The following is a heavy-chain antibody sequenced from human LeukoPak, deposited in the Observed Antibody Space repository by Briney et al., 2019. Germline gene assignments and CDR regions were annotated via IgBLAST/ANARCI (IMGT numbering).Heavy chain of an antibody. CDR1: GFTFSSYA. D-gene: IGHD5-12*01. J-gene: IGHJ4*02. V-gene: IGHV3-53*01. CDR3: ARVVGSGYDYFDY. Sequence: GGSLRLSCAASGFTFSSYAMGWVRQAPGKGLEWVSVIYSGGSTYYADSVKGRFTISRDNSKNTLYLQMNSLRAEDTAVYYCARVVGSGYDYFDYWGQGTLVTVSS. CDR2: IYSGGST.